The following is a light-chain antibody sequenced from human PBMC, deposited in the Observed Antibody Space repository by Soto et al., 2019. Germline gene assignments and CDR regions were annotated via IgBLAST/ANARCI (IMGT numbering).Light chain of an antibody. V-gene: IGLV2-14*01. J-gene: IGLJ1*01. CDR2: DVS. CDR1: SSDVGGYNY. CDR3: SSYKSSSTLHV. Sequence: QSVLTQPASVSGSPGQSITISCTGTSSDVGGYNYVSWYQQHPGKAPKLMIYDVSNRPSGVSNRFSGSKSGNTASLTISGLQAEDEADYYCSSYKSSSTLHVFGTGTKVTVL.